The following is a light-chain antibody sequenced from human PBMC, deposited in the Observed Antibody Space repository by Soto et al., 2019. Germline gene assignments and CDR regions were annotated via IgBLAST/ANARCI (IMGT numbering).Light chain of an antibody. J-gene: IGKJ1*01. Sequence: EIVLTQSPGTLSLSPGERATLSCRASQSVSSDYLVWYQQKPGQAPRLLIYGASNRATGIPDRFSGSGSGTDFTLTISRLEPEDFAVYYCQQYDTSLTWTFGQGTKVDIK. V-gene: IGKV3-20*01. CDR1: QSVSSDY. CDR3: QQYDTSLTWT. CDR2: GAS.